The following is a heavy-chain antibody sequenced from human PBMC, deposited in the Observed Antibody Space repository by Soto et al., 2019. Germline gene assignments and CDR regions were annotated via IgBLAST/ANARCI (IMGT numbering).Heavy chain of an antibody. J-gene: IGHJ4*02. CDR1: GSTFSSYG. Sequence: QGQWVEYGGGVVQPGRYLRLSRLASGSTFSSYGLPWVRQAPGKGLEWVAVISYDESNKNYADSVKGRFTISRDNSKNTLYLQMNSLRAEDTAVYYCACGYSYGFYWGQGTVVTVPS. CDR2: ISYDESNK. D-gene: IGHD5-18*01. V-gene: IGHV3-30*03. CDR3: ACGYSYGFY.